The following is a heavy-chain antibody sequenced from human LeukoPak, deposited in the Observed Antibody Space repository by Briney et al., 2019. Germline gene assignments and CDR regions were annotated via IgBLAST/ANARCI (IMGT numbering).Heavy chain of an antibody. J-gene: IGHJ4*02. D-gene: IGHD3-10*01. CDR2: IQQDGIKK. V-gene: IGHV3-7*01. CDR3: GRELDGSVDY. CDR1: GFTFSDYW. Sequence: PGGSLRLSCAASGFTFSDYWMSWVRQAPGKGLEWVANIQQDGIKKYYVDSVEGRFTISRENAKNSLFLQMSSLRADDTAVYYCGRELDGSVDYWGQGTLVTVSS.